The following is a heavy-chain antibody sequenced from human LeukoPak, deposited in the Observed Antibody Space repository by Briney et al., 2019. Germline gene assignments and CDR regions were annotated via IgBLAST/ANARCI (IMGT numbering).Heavy chain of an antibody. Sequence: SETLSLTCTVSGGSISSSSYYWGWIRQPPGKGLEWIGSIYYSGSTYYNPSLKSRVTISVDTSKNQFSLKLSSVTAADTAVYYCARAEGNYYGSGSLEIYYYYYYMDVWAKGPRSPSP. J-gene: IGHJ6*03. V-gene: IGHV4-39*07. CDR2: IYYSGST. CDR1: GGSISSSSYY. CDR3: ARAEGNYYGSGSLEIYYYYYYMDV. D-gene: IGHD3-10*01.